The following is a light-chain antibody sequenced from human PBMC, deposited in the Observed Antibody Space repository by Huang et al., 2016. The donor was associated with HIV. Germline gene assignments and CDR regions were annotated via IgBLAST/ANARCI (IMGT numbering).Light chain of an antibody. CDR2: WAS. Sequence: DIVMTQSPDSLAVSLGERATINCKSSQSVLFSSNNKNYLAWYQLKPGQPPKLLIYWASTRESGVPDRFRGSGSATDCSLTISGLQAEDVAVYYCQQYYTTPWTFGQGTKVEVK. V-gene: IGKV4-1*01. CDR3: QQYYTTPWT. CDR1: QSVLFSSNNKNY. J-gene: IGKJ1*01.